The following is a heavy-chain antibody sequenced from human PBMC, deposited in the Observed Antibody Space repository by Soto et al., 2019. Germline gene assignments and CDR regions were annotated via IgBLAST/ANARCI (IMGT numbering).Heavy chain of an antibody. V-gene: IGHV4-39*01. J-gene: IGHJ6*03. CDR2: IYYGGST. CDR3: ARTTVTRGYYYYYMDV. D-gene: IGHD4-17*01. Sequence: SETLSLTCTVSGGSISSSSYYWGWIRQPPGKGLEWIGSIYYGGSTYYNPSLKSRVTISVDTSKNQFSLKLSSVTAADTAVYYCARTTVTRGYYYYYMDVWGKGTTVTVSS. CDR1: GGSISSSSYY.